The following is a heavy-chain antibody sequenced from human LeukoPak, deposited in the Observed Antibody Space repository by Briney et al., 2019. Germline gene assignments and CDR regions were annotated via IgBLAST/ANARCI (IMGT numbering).Heavy chain of an antibody. CDR3: ARAASYYYYGMDV. D-gene: IGHD2-2*01. CDR1: RFTFSSYN. CDR2: ISSNSNTV. J-gene: IGHJ6*02. V-gene: IGHV3-48*01. Sequence: GGSLRLSCAASRFTFSSYNMNWVRQTPGKGLEWVSYISSNSNTVYYADSVKGRFTISRENAKNSLYLQMNSLRAGDTAVYYCARAASYYYYGMDVWGQGTTVTVSS.